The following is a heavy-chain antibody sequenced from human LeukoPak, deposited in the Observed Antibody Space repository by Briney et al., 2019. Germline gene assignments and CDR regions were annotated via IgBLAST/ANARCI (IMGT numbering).Heavy chain of an antibody. D-gene: IGHD3-9*01. CDR3: ARGHYDILTRTYPYYYMDV. Sequence: GGSLRLSCVVSGFTFSSYWMSWVRQAPGKGLEWVANIKQDGSEKYYVDSVKGRFTISRDNSKNTLYLQMNSLRAEDTAVFYCARGHYDILTRTYPYYYMDVWGKGTTVTISS. CDR1: GFTFSSYW. CDR2: IKQDGSEK. V-gene: IGHV3-7*04. J-gene: IGHJ6*03.